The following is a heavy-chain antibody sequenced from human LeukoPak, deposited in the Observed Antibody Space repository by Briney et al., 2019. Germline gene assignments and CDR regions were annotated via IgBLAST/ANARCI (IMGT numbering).Heavy chain of an antibody. CDR3: ARESSADVNVRGFGI. J-gene: IGHJ3*02. CDR1: GLRFSTYA. Sequence: GGSLTLSCAASGLRFSTYAMSWVRQAPGKGLEWVSAISGNDGSTYYADCVKGRFPISRETSKNTLYLQRNSLRAEDTVIYCCARESSADVNVRGFGIGGQGPRVSVSS. V-gene: IGHV3-23*01. CDR2: ISGNDGST. D-gene: IGHD3-22*01.